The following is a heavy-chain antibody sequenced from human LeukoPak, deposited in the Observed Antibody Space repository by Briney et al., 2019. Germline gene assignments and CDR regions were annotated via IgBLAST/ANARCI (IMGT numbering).Heavy chain of an antibody. D-gene: IGHD2-2*02. V-gene: IGHV4-59*11. Sequence: SETLSLTCTVSGGSFSNHYWSWIRQPPGKGLEWIGYIYHTGSTNYNPSLKSRVTISVDTSKNQFSLKLSSVTAADTAVYYCARRRDIVVVPAAISGGWFDPWGQGTLVTVSS. CDR1: GGSFSNHY. CDR3: ARRRDIVVVPAAISGGWFDP. CDR2: IYHTGST. J-gene: IGHJ5*02.